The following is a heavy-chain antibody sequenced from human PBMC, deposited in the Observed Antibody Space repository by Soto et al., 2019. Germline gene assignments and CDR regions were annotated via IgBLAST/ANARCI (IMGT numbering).Heavy chain of an antibody. J-gene: IGHJ4*02. CDR3: TNNPCPEGSGANYFDY. D-gene: IGHD2-15*01. CDR1: GFTFSSYV. V-gene: IGHV3-23*01. CDR2: IRGSGTNL. Sequence: GWSLRLSCAASGFTFSSYVMNWVRQAPGKGLQWVSSIRGSGTNLLYADSVKGRFTLSRDNSRNTVYLQMDSLRAEDRAVYYCTNNPCPEGSGANYFDYWGQGTLVTVSS.